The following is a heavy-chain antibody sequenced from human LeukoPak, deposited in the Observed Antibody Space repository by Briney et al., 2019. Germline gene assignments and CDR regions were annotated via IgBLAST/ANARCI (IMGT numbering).Heavy chain of an antibody. J-gene: IGHJ4*02. CDR2: ISSSGGTI. Sequence: GGSLRLSCTASGFTFSSYEMNWVRQAPGKGLEWVSYISSSGGTIYYADSVKGRFTISRDNAENSLYLQMNSLRAEDTAVYYCAGGKVSGWYLDYWGQGTLVTVSS. CDR1: GFTFSSYE. V-gene: IGHV3-48*03. D-gene: IGHD6-19*01. CDR3: AGGKVSGWYLDY.